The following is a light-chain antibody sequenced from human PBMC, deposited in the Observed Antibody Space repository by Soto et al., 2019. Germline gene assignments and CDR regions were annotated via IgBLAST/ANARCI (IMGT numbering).Light chain of an antibody. Sequence: EIVLTQSPGTLSLSPGERATLSCRASQSVSSSYLAWYQQKPGQAPRLLIYGASSRATGIPDRFSGSGSGTDFTLTISRLEPEDFAVYYCQQYGSSPGTFGKGTKVEMK. V-gene: IGKV3-20*01. CDR1: QSVSSSY. J-gene: IGKJ1*01. CDR2: GAS. CDR3: QQYGSSPGT.